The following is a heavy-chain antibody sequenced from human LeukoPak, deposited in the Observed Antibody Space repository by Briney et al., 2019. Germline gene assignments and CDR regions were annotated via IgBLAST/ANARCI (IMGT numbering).Heavy chain of an antibody. D-gene: IGHD5-18*01. CDR3: ARIEDVTRGYNHAYYFDY. CDR2: IYHSGST. Sequence: PSGTLSLTCAVSGGSISSSNWWSGVRRPPGKGLEWIGEIYHSGSTNYNPSLKSRVTISVDKSKNQFSLKLSSVTAADTAVYYCARIEDVTRGYNHAYYFDYWGQGTLVTVSS. V-gene: IGHV4-4*02. J-gene: IGHJ4*02. CDR1: GGSISSSNW.